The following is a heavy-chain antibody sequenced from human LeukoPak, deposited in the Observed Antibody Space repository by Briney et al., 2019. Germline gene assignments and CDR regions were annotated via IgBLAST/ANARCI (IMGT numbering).Heavy chain of an antibody. CDR2: ISGSGGTT. CDR1: GFTFSSYA. J-gene: IGHJ4*02. D-gene: IGHD3-9*01. CDR3: AKDLELRYFDWLQTGASFDY. V-gene: IGHV3-23*01. Sequence: GESLRLSCAASGFTFSSYAMSWVRQAPGKGLEWVSAISGSGGTTYYADSVKGRFTISRDNSKNTLYLQMNSLRAEDTAVYYCAKDLELRYFDWLQTGASFDYWGQGTLVTVSS.